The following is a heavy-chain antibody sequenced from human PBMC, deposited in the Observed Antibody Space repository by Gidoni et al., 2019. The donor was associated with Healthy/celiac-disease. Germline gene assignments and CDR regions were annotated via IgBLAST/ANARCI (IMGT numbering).Heavy chain of an antibody. J-gene: IGHJ6*03. CDR3: ARVFGVLDYYYMDV. CDR1: GFTFSSYS. CDR2: ISSSSSYI. D-gene: IGHD3-16*01. V-gene: IGHV3-21*01. Sequence: EVQLVESGGGLVKPGGSLRLSCAASGFTFSSYSMNCVRQAPGKGLEWVSSISSSSSYIYYADSGKGRFTISRDNAKNSLYLQMNSLRAEDTAVYYCARVFGVLDYYYMDVWGKGTTVTVSS.